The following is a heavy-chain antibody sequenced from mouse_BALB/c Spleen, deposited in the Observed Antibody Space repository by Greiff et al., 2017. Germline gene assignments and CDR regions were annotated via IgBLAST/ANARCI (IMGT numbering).Heavy chain of an antibody. CDR3: ARRFITTATLAMDY. D-gene: IGHD1-2*01. Sequence: VQLQESGPGLVKPSQSLSLTCTVTGYSITSDYAWNWIRQFPGNKLEWMGYISYSGSTSYNPSLKSRISITRDTSKNQFFLQLNSVTTEDTATYYCARRFITTATLAMDYWGQGTSVTVSS. CDR2: ISYSGST. CDR1: GYSITSDYA. V-gene: IGHV3-2*02. J-gene: IGHJ4*01.